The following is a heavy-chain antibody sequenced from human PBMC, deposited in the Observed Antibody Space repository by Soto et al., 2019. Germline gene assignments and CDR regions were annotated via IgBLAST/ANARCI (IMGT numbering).Heavy chain of an antibody. Sequence: PSETLSLTCAVYGGSFSGYYWSWILQPPGKGLEWIGEINHSGSTNYNPSLKSRVTISVDTSKNQFSLKLSSVTAADTAVYYCERAVRSSWYTFHDHWGQGTLVTVSS. CDR1: GGSFSGYY. D-gene: IGHD6-13*01. CDR3: ERAVRSSWYTFHDH. V-gene: IGHV4-34*01. J-gene: IGHJ4*02. CDR2: INHSGST.